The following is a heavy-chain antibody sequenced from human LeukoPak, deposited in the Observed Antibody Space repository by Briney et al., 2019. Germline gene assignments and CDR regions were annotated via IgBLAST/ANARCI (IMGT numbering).Heavy chain of an antibody. V-gene: IGHV4-30-2*01. CDR3: ARFIAAAGTRGFDP. CDR2: IPHSGST. J-gene: IGHJ5*02. CDR1: GGSLSSGGSS. D-gene: IGHD6-13*01. Sequence: SQTLSLTCAVPGGSLSSGGSSWSSIRHPRGKGMGCIGYIPHSGSTYYNPSLKTRVTISVDRSKNQFSLKLSSVTAADTAVYYCARFIAAAGTRGFDPWGQGTLVTVSS.